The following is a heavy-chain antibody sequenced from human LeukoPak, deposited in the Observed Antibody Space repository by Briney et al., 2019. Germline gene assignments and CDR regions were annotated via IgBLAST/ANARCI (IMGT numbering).Heavy chain of an antibody. D-gene: IGHD6-13*01. J-gene: IGHJ4*02. CDR3: ARDRKGSSWYDY. Sequence: MGWINPNSGGTNYAQKFQGRVTMTRDTSISTAYMELSRLRSDDTAVYYCARDRKGSSWYDYWGQGTLVTVSS. CDR2: INPNSGGT. V-gene: IGHV1-2*02.